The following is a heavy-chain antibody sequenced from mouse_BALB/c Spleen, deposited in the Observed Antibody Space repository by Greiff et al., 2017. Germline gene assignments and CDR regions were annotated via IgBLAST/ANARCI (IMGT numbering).Heavy chain of an antibody. V-gene: IGHV1-14*01. J-gene: IGHJ1*01. CDR1: GYTFTSYV. CDR2: INPYNDGT. D-gene: IGHD1-1*01. Sequence: VHVKQSGPELVKPGASVKMSCKASGYTFTSYVMHWVKQKPGQGLEWIGYINPYNDGTKYNEKFKGKATLTSDKSSSTAYMELSSLTSEDSAVYYCARWRYGSSYWYFDVWGAGTTVTVSS. CDR3: ARWRYGSSYWYFDV.